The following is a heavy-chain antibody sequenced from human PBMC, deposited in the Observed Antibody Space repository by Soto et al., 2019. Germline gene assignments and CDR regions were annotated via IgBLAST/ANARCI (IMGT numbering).Heavy chain of an antibody. D-gene: IGHD2-2*01. CDR1: GYTFTTFG. CDR2: ISTYNGDT. V-gene: IGHV1-18*01. Sequence: QVHLVQSGAEVEKPGASVKVSCKASGYTFTTFGISWVRQAPGQGLEWMGWISTYNGDTKHAQKFQGRVTMTTDTSTCTVYMELQNLRSDDTAVYYCARDYCSRSSCYGPDYWGQGTLVTVSS. CDR3: ARDYCSRSSCYGPDY. J-gene: IGHJ4*02.